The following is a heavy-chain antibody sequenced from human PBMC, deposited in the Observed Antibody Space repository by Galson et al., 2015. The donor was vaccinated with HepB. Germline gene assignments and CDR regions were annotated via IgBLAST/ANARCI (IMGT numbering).Heavy chain of an antibody. CDR1: GFTFSSYW. CDR2: INSDGSST. J-gene: IGHJ6*02. Sequence: SLRLSCAASGFTFSSYWMHWVRQAPGKGLVWVSRINSDGSSTSYADSVKGRFTISRDNAKNTLYLQMNGLRAEDTAVYYCARAGEEAAAGPDYYGMDVWGQGTTVTVSS. V-gene: IGHV3-74*01. D-gene: IGHD6-13*01. CDR3: ARAGEEAAAGPDYYGMDV.